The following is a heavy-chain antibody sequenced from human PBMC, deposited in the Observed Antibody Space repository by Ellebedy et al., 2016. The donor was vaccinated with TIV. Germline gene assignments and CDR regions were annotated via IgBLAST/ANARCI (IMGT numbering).Heavy chain of an antibody. Sequence: GGSLRLSCAASGFTFSSYGMHWVRQAPGKGLVWVSRITNDGGTTTYADSVKGRFTISRDNAKNTLYLQLNSLRVEDTAVYYCVREYDYWGQGTLVTVSS. V-gene: IGHV3-74*03. J-gene: IGHJ4*02. CDR3: VREYDY. CDR1: GFTFSSYG. CDR2: ITNDGGTT.